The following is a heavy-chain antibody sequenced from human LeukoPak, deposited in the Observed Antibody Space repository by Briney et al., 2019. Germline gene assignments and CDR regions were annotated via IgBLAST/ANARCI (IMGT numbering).Heavy chain of an antibody. CDR2: IYTSGST. V-gene: IGHV4-61*02. CDR1: GGSISSGSYY. Sequence: SETLSLTCTVSGGSISSGSYYWSWIRQPAGKGLGWIGRIYTSGSTNYNPSLKSRVTISVDTSKNQFSLKLSSVTAADTAVYYCARGTRDSSGYYYSWKHYFDYWGQGTLVTVSS. D-gene: IGHD3-22*01. J-gene: IGHJ4*02. CDR3: ARGTRDSSGYYYSWKHYFDY.